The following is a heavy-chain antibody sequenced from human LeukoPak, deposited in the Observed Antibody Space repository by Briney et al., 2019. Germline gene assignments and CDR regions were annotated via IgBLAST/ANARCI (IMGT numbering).Heavy chain of an antibody. V-gene: IGHV3-23*01. J-gene: IGHJ4*02. Sequence: GGSLRLSCAASGFIFSSYAMSWVRQAPGKGLEWVSSVSGGGGSTYYADSVKGRFTISRDNSKNTLFLQMKSLRVEHTAIYYCAKGANSDTRYYFDYWGQGSLVTVSS. CDR1: GFIFSSYA. CDR3: AKGANSDTRYYFDY. CDR2: VSGGGGST. D-gene: IGHD1-26*01.